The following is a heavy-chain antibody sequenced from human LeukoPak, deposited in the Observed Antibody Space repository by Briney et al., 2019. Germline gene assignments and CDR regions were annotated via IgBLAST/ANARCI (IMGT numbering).Heavy chain of an antibody. Sequence: PGGSLRLSCAASGFTFNTYAMSWVRQAPGKGLEWVSAISSSGGSTFHADSVKGRFTISRDNSKNTLYLQMNSLKAEDTAVYYCAKDVGYGGNSALDYWGQGTLVTVSS. CDR3: AKDVGYGGNSALDY. CDR2: ISSSGGST. J-gene: IGHJ4*02. CDR1: GFTFNTYA. V-gene: IGHV3-23*01. D-gene: IGHD4-23*01.